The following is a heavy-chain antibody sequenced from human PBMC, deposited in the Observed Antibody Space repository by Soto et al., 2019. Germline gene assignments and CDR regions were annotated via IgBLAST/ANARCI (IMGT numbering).Heavy chain of an antibody. J-gene: IGHJ4*02. CDR2: ISGSGGST. CDR3: AKEVSLGSTVDLGY. V-gene: IGHV3-23*01. CDR1: GFTFSIFA. D-gene: IGHD7-27*01. Sequence: LRLSCAASGFTFSIFAMSWVRQSPGKGLEWVSTISGSGGSTYYADAVKGRFTISRDNSMGTLYLQLKSLRVEDTAIYYCAKEVSLGSTVDLGYWGQGALVTVSS.